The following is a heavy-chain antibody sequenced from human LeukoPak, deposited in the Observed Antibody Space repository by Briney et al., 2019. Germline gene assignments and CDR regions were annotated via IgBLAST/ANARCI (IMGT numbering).Heavy chain of an antibody. CDR2: INWNGGST. Sequence: SGGSLRLSCAASGFTFDDYGMSWVRQAPGKGLEWVSGINWNGGSTGYADSVKGRFTVSRDNAKNSLYLQMNSLRAEDTAVYYCARALMKSGIAAAVDYWGQGTLVTVSS. D-gene: IGHD6-13*01. V-gene: IGHV3-20*04. CDR3: ARALMKSGIAAAVDY. J-gene: IGHJ4*02. CDR1: GFTFDDYG.